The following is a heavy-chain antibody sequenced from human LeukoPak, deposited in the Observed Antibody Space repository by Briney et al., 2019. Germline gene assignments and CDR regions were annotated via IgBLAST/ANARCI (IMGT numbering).Heavy chain of an antibody. CDR1: GGSISSYY. CDR3: ARDPGPWFDP. D-gene: IGHD7-27*01. V-gene: IGHV4-59*12. Sequence: PSETLSLTCTVSGGSISSYYWSWIRQPPGKGLKWIGYIYSGSTNYNPSLKSRVTISVDTSKNQFSLKLSSVTAADTAMYYCARDPGPWFDPWGQGTLVTVSS. J-gene: IGHJ5*02. CDR2: IYSGST.